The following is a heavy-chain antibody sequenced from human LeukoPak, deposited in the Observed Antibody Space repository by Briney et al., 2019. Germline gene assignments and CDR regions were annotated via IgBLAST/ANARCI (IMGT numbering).Heavy chain of an antibody. Sequence: ASVEVSCKASGYTFTDYYIHWVRQAPGQGLEWMGRINPYSGDTNHAQKFQGRVTMSRDTSITTAYKELSRLTSDDTAVYYCARDSSSWYSDYWGQGTLVTVSS. J-gene: IGHJ4*02. CDR3: ARDSSSWYSDY. CDR1: GYTFTDYY. V-gene: IGHV1-2*06. D-gene: IGHD6-13*01. CDR2: INPYSGDT.